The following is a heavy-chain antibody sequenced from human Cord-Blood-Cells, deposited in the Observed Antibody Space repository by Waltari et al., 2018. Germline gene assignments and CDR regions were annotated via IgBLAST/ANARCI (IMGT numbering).Heavy chain of an antibody. CDR3: AKERGTGAEFDY. V-gene: IGHV3-30*18. D-gene: IGHD3-10*01. CDR2: ISYDGSNK. J-gene: IGHJ4*02. Sequence: QVQLVESGGGVVQPGRSLRLSCAASGFTFSSYGMHWVRQAPGKGLEWVAVISYDGSNKYYADSVKGRFTISRDNSKNTLYLQMNSLRAEDTAVYYCAKERGTGAEFDYWGQGTLVTVSS. CDR1: GFTFSSYG.